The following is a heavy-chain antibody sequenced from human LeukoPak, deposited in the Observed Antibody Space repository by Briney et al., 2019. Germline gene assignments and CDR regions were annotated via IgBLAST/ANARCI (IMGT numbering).Heavy chain of an antibody. J-gene: IGHJ4*02. CDR3: ARRSGIAVAGAFDY. V-gene: IGHV3-23*01. CDR1: GFTFSSYA. D-gene: IGHD6-19*01. CDR2: ISGSGGST. Sequence: GGSLRLSCAASGFTFSSYAMNWVRQAPGKGLEWVSAISGSGGSTYYADSVRGRFTISRDNSKNTLYLQMISLRAEDTAVYYCARRSGIAVAGAFDYWGQGTLVTVSS.